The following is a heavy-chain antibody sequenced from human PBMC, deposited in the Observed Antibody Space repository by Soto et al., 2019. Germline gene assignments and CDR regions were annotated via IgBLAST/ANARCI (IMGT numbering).Heavy chain of an antibody. CDR2: IWYDGSNK. V-gene: IGHV3-33*01. J-gene: IGHJ4*02. Sequence: QVQLVESGGGVVQPGRSLRLSCAASGFIFSNYVMHWVRQAPGKGLEWAAIIWYDGSNKYYADSVKGRFTISRDNSKNTLYLQMNSLRAEDTAVYYCARGGDNYGYYFDYWGQGTLVTVSS. D-gene: IGHD5-18*01. CDR1: GFIFSNYV. CDR3: ARGGDNYGYYFDY.